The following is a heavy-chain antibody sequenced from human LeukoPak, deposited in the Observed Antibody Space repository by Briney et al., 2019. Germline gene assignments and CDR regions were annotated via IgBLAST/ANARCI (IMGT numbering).Heavy chain of an antibody. CDR2: MYSGSST. CDR1: GFTVRSNY. Sequence: AGGSLSLSCAASGFTVRSNYVRWVRQARGKALEGVSVMYSGSSTNYADSVKGRFTISRAQSKNTLYLQMNSLRVEDTAVYYCAREGDGYRTTGYFDYWGQGTLVTVSS. CDR3: AREGDGYRTTGYFDY. J-gene: IGHJ4*02. V-gene: IGHV3-53*01. D-gene: IGHD5-24*01.